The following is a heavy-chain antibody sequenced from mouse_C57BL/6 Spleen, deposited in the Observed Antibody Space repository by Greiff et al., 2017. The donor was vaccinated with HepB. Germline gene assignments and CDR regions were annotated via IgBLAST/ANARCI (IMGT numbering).Heavy chain of an antibody. Sequence: QVQLQQPGAELVKPGASVKLSCKASGYTFTSYWMQWVKQRPGQGLEWIGEIDPSDSYTNYTQKFKGKATLTVDTSSSTAYMQLSSLTSEDSAVYYCARPFITTVVASYYYAMDYWGQGTSVTVSS. J-gene: IGHJ4*01. CDR2: IDPSDSYT. V-gene: IGHV1-50*01. CDR1: GYTFTSYW. D-gene: IGHD1-1*01. CDR3: ARPFITTVVASYYYAMDY.